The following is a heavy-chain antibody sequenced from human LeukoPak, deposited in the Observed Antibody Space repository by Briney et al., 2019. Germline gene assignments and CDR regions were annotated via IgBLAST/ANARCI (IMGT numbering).Heavy chain of an antibody. Sequence: SETPSLTCTVSGGSISTYYWSWVRQPPGKGLEWIGYIYYSGSTNYNPSLKSRVTISVDTSKNQFSLRLSSVTAADTAVYYCARRPHTGYSNDWGPHDYYYGMNVWGQGTTVTVSS. V-gene: IGHV4-59*08. CDR2: IYYSGST. D-gene: IGHD6-19*01. CDR3: ARRPHTGYSNDWGPHDYYYGMNV. J-gene: IGHJ6*02. CDR1: GGSISTYY.